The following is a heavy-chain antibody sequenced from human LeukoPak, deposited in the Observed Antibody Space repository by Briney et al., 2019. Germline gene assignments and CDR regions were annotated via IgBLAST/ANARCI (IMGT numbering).Heavy chain of an antibody. CDR3: ARHVLVRSRNYYYYMDV. D-gene: IGHD3-10*01. Sequence: PSETLSLTCTVSGGSISSSSYYWGWIRQPPGKGLEWIGEINHSGSTNYNPSLKSRVTISVDTSKNQFSLKLSSVTAADTAVYYCARHVLVRSRNYYYYMDVWGKGTTVTISS. CDR1: GGSISSSSYY. V-gene: IGHV4-39*01. CDR2: INHSGST. J-gene: IGHJ6*03.